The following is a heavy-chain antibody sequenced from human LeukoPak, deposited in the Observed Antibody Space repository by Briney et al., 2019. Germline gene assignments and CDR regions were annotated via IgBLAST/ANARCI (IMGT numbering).Heavy chain of an antibody. J-gene: IGHJ3*01. Sequence: GGSLRLSCAASGFTFNNHDMHWVRQAPGKGLEWVAGISYDGRNRYYADSVKGRFTISRDNSKNTLNLQMNSLRTEDTAVYYCAKPRDIDSWAFDVWGQGTMVTVS. V-gene: IGHV3-30*18. D-gene: IGHD2-15*01. CDR1: GFTFNNHD. CDR3: AKPRDIDSWAFDV. CDR2: ISYDGRNR.